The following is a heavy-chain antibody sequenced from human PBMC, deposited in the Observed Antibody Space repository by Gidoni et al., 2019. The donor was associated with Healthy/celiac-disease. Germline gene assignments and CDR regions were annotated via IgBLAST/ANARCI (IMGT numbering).Heavy chain of an antibody. CDR1: GFTFDDYA. CDR2: ISWKSGSI. D-gene: IGHD3-22*01. CDR3: AKDNGYYYDSSGYYGGAFDI. J-gene: IGHJ3*02. Sequence: EVQLVESGGGLVQPGRSLRLSCAASGFTFDDYAMHWVRQAPGKGLEWVSGISWKSGSIGYADSVKGRFTISRDNAKNSLYLQMNSLRAEDTALYYCAKDNGYYYDSSGYYGGAFDIWGQGTMVTVSS. V-gene: IGHV3-9*01.